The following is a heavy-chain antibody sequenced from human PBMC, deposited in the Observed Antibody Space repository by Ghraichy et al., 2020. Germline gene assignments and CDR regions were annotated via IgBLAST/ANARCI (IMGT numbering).Heavy chain of an antibody. Sequence: ASVKVSCKASGYTFTGYYMHWVRQAPGQGLEWMGWINPNSGGTNYAQKFQGWVTMTRDTSISTAYMELSRLRSDDTAVYYCARDHHPPHERGYSPYGYYGMDVWGQGTTVTVSS. CDR2: INPNSGGT. CDR3: ARDHHPPHERGYSPYGYYGMDV. D-gene: IGHD5-18*01. J-gene: IGHJ6*02. V-gene: IGHV1-2*04. CDR1: GYTFTGYY.